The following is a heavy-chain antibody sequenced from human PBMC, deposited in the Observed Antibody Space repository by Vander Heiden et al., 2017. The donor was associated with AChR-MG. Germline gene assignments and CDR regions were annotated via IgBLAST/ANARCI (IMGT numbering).Heavy chain of an antibody. CDR1: GYTFTGYY. CDR3: ARGGNGPYYYYYGMYV. V-gene: IGHV1-2*02. D-gene: IGHD3-16*01. J-gene: IGHJ6*02. CDR2: INPNSGGT. Sequence: QVQLVQSGAAVTKPGPSVKVSCRASGYTFTGYYMHWVRQAPGQGLEWMGWINPNSGGTNYAQKFQGRVTMTRDTSISTAYMELSRLRSDDTAVYCCARGGNGPYYYYYGMYVWGQGTTVTVSS.